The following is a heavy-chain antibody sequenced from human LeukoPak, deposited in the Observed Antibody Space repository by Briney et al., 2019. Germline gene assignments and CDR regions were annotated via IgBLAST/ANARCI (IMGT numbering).Heavy chain of an antibody. CDR2: ISAYNGNT. J-gene: IGHJ3*02. CDR1: CYALTSYG. V-gene: IGHV1-18*01. Sequence: ASVKVSCKPSCYALTSYGISWVRQAPGQGLEWMGWISAYNGNTNYAQKFQGRVAMTTDRSRTAAFIEVTSLTYDDTAVYYCARGTRASFFDIWGQGTMVTVSS. CDR3: ARGTRASFFDI.